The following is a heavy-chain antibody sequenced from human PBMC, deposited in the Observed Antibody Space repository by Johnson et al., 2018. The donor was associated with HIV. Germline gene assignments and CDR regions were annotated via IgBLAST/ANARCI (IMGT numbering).Heavy chain of an antibody. CDR1: GFTFSSYW. CDR2: IKQDGSEK. Sequence: VQLVESGGGVVQPGRSLRLSCAASGFTFSSYWMSWVRQAPGKGLEWVANIKQDGSEKYYVDSVKGRFTISRDNSKNTLYLQMNSLRAEDTAVYYCASWGVGSSWNHDAFDIWGQGTMVTVAS. V-gene: IGHV3-7*05. D-gene: IGHD6-13*01. CDR3: ASWGVGSSWNHDAFDI. J-gene: IGHJ3*02.